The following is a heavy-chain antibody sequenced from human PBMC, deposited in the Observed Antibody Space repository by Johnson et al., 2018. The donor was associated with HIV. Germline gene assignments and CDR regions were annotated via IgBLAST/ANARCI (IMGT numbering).Heavy chain of an antibody. CDR1: GFIFSNYW. V-gene: IGHV3-7*03. Sequence: VQLVESGGGLVQPGGSLRLSCAASGFIFSNYWMTWVRQAPGKGLEWVANINQDGSEKYYVDSVKGRFTISRDNAKNSVYLQMNSLRAEDTAVYYCARGTLAAFDIWGQGTMVTVSS. J-gene: IGHJ3*02. CDR3: ARGTLAAFDI. CDR2: INQDGSEK. D-gene: IGHD2-2*01.